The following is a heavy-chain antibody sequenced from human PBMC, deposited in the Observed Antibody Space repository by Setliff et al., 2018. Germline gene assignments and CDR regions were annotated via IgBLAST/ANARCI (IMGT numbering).Heavy chain of an antibody. Sequence: GGSLRLSCAASGFTFNNFAMHWVRQAPGKGLEWMAVIWYDGSNKYYADSVKGRFTISRDNSKNTLYLQMNSLRAEDTAVYYCARVKEKLVLHAFDIWGQGTLVTVSS. CDR2: IWYDGSNK. CDR1: GFTFNNFA. D-gene: IGHD3-16*01. V-gene: IGHV3-33*01. CDR3: ARVKEKLVLHAFDI. J-gene: IGHJ3*02.